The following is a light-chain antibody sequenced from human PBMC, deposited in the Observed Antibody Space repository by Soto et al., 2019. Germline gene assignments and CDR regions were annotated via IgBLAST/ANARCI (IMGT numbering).Light chain of an antibody. CDR3: QQYGTSPFT. CDR2: GAS. Sequence: EIVLTQSPGTLSLSPGERATLSCRAIQSVSSSYLAWYQQKPGQAPRLLIYGASSRATAIPDRFSGSGSGTDFTLTISRMEPEDFAVYYCQQYGTSPFTFGPGTKVDIK. CDR1: QSVSSSY. J-gene: IGKJ3*01. V-gene: IGKV3-20*01.